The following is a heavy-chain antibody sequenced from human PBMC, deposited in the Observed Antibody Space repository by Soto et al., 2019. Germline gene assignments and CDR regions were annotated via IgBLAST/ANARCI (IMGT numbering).Heavy chain of an antibody. CDR2: INHSGTS. J-gene: IGHJ4*02. Sequence: SETLSLTCAVYGGSFSGYYWSWVRQPPGKGLEWIGEINHSGTSHYNPSLESRVITSVVTSKNQFSLKLSSVTAADTAVYYCARGGRAYGSGSYFWSFDYWGQGTQVTVSS. CDR1: GGSFSGYY. CDR3: ARGGRAYGSGSYFWSFDY. V-gene: IGHV4-34*01. D-gene: IGHD3-10*01.